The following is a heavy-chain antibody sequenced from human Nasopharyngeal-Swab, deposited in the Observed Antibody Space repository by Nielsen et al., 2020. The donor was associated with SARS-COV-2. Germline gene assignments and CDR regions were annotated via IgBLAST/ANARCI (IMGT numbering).Heavy chain of an antibody. D-gene: IGHD3-16*01. V-gene: IGHV3-9*01. CDR2: ISWNSGSI. J-gene: IGHJ4*02. CDR1: GFTFDDYA. Sequence: GGSLRLSCAASGFTFDDYAMHWVWQAPGKGLEWVSGISWNSGSIGYADSVKGRFTISRDNAKNSLYLQMNSLRAEDTALYYCAKANYDYVWGSYSDYWGQGTLVTVSS. CDR3: AKANYDYVWGSYSDY.